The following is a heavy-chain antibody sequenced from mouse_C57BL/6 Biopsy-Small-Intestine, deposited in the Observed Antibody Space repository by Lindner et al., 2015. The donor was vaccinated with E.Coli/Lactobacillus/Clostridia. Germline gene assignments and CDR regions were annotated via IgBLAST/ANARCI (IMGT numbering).Heavy chain of an antibody. CDR1: GYTFRTYG. CDR3: VRDQNWNLDY. V-gene: IGHV1-7*01. J-gene: IGHJ4*01. Sequence: SVKVSCKASGYTFRTYGSQLGAAGPGQGLEWMGWISANSGNTNYAQHLQGRVIMTRDTSTSTVYMELRGLKSDDTAIYYCVRDQNWNLDYWGQGTLVTVSS. CDR2: ISANSGNT.